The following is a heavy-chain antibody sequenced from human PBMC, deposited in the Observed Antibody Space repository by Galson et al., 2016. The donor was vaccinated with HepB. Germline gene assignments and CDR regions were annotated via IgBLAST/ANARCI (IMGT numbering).Heavy chain of an antibody. Sequence: SLRLSCAASGFTFSTYGMHWVRQAPGKGLEWVAVISYDGDTKYHADSVEGRFTISRDNSKNTLYLQMHRLRFEDTAVYYCASDPRQWQRGYNYGFEYWGQGTLVSVSP. J-gene: IGHJ4*02. CDR3: ASDPRQWQRGYNYGFEY. CDR2: ISYDGDTK. CDR1: GFTFSTYG. V-gene: IGHV3-30*03. D-gene: IGHD5-18*01.